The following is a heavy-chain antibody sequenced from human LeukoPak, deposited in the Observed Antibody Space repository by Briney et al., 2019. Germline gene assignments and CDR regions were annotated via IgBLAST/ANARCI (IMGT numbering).Heavy chain of an antibody. J-gene: IGHJ5*02. CDR2: INHSGST. D-gene: IGHD2-15*01. CDR3: ARGSLVGYCSGGSCSGENDP. V-gene: IGHV4-34*01. CDR1: GVSFSGYY. Sequence: PSETLSLTCAVYGVSFSGYYWSWIRQPPGKGLEWIGEINHSGSTNYNPSLKSRVTISVDTSKNQFSLKLSSVTAADTAVYYCARGSLVGYCSGGSCSGENDPWGQGTLVTVSS.